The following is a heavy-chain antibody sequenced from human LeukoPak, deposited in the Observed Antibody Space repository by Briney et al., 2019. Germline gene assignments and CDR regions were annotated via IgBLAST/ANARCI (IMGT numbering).Heavy chain of an antibody. V-gene: IGHV4-59*01. D-gene: IGHD6-6*01. CDR2: IHYSGST. Sequence: SETLSLTCTVSGGSISSYYWSWIRQPPGKGLEWIGYIHYSGSTNYNPSLKSRVTISVDTSKNQFSLKLSSVTAADTAVYYCARGRGYSSSSGAFDIWGKGTMVTVSS. CDR1: GGSISSYY. J-gene: IGHJ3*02. CDR3: ARGRGYSSSSGAFDI.